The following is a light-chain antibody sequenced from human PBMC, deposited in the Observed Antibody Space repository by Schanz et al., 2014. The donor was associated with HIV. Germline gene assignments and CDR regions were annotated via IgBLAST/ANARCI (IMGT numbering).Light chain of an antibody. CDR2: EVS. V-gene: IGLV2-8*01. CDR3: NSYAGSNNLV. J-gene: IGLJ1*01. Sequence: QSALTQPPSASGSAGQSVTISCTGTSSDVGGYNYVSWYQHHPGKAPKLMIYEVSKRPSGVPDRFSGSKSGNTASLTVSGLRAEDEADYYCNSYAGSNNLVFGTGTKLTVL. CDR1: SSDVGGYNY.